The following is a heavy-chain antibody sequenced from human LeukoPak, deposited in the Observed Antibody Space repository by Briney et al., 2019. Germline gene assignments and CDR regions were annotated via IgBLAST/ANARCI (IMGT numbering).Heavy chain of an antibody. CDR3: ARGKREAAAGTRFDY. CDR1: GYTFTSYG. CDR2: ISAYNGNT. D-gene: IGHD6-13*01. Sequence: ASVKVSCKASGYTFTSYGISWARQAPGQGLEWMGWISAYNGNTNYAQKFQGRVTITADESTSTAYMELSSLRSEDTAVYYCARGKREAAAGTRFDYWGQGTLVTVSS. J-gene: IGHJ4*02. V-gene: IGHV1-18*04.